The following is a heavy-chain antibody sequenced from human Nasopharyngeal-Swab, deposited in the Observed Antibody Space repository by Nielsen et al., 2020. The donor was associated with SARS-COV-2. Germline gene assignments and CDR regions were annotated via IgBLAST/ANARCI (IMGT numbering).Heavy chain of an antibody. CDR3: ARDKVTAITIFGVVNSAFDI. CDR2: IIPIFGTA. Sequence: SVTVSCKASVGTFSSYAISWVRQAPGQGLEWMGGIIPIFGTANYAQKFQGRVTIAADESTSTAYMELSSLRSEDTAVYYCARDKVTAITIFGVVNSAFDIWGQGTMVTVSS. CDR1: VGTFSSYA. V-gene: IGHV1-69*13. J-gene: IGHJ3*02. D-gene: IGHD3-3*01.